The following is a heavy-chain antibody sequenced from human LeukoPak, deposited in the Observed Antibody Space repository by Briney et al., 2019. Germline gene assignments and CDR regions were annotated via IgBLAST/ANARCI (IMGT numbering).Heavy chain of an antibody. CDR3: ARFDCTNGVCYGPFDY. Sequence: SETLSLNCTVSGGSISSGGDYWSWIRQHPGKGLGWIGYIYYSGSNYYNPSLKSRVTISVDTSKNQFSLKLSSVTAADTAVYYCARFDCTNGVCYGPFDYWGQGTLVTVSS. J-gene: IGHJ4*02. CDR1: GGSISSGGDY. D-gene: IGHD2-8*01. V-gene: IGHV4-31*03. CDR2: IYYSGSN.